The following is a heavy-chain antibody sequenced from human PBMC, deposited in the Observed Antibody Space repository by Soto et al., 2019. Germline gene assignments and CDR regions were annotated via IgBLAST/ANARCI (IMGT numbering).Heavy chain of an antibody. V-gene: IGHV3-7*01. CDR3: ARLDCSPSNCYNLYYGRDV. J-gene: IGHJ6*02. CDR2: MNHDGGET. Sequence: GGSLRLSCAPSGITFSSYWMTWFRPAPGKGLEWVAAMNHDGGETNYVDSVQGRFIISRDSAKASLYMQMSSLRVEDTGVYYCARLDCSPSNCYNLYYGRDVWGQGTTVTVSS. CDR1: GITFSSYW. D-gene: IGHD2-15*01.